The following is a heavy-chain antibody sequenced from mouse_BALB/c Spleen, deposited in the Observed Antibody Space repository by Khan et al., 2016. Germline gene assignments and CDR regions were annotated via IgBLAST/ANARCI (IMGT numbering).Heavy chain of an antibody. Sequence: QIQLVQSGPELKKPGETVKISCKASGYTFTNYGMIWVKQAPGKGLKWMGWINTNTGEQAYAEEFQGRFALSLETYASTAYLQISNRNNVDTATYFCASYGKGTWFAYWGQGTLVTVSA. CDR1: GYTFTNYG. D-gene: IGHD2-1*01. J-gene: IGHJ3*01. CDR3: ASYGKGTWFAY. V-gene: IGHV9-3*02. CDR2: INTNTGEQ.